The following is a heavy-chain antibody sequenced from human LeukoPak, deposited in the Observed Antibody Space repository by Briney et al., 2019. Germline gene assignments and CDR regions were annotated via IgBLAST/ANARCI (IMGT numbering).Heavy chain of an antibody. CDR2: INPNSGGT. CDR1: GYTFTGYY. Sequence: ASVKVSCKASGYTFTGYYMHWMRQAPGQGLEWMGWINPNSGGTNYAQKFRGRVTITRDTSISTAYMELSRLRSDGTAVYYCARDFDIAARPRTWWFDPWGQGNLVTVSS. V-gene: IGHV1-2*02. D-gene: IGHD6-6*01. J-gene: IGHJ5*02. CDR3: ARDFDIAARPRTWWFDP.